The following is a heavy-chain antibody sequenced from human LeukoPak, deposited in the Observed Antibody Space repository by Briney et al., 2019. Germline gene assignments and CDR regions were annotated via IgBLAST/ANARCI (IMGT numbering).Heavy chain of an antibody. CDR2: IVGSGGIT. CDR3: AKDGWNDIPDY. CDR1: GFTFSSYA. J-gene: IGHJ4*02. V-gene: IGHV3-23*01. Sequence: GGSLRLSCGASGFTFSSYAMNWVRQTPGKGLEWVSGIVGSGGITYYADSVKGRFTISRDNSKKTLYLQMNSLRAEDTAVYYCAKDGWNDIPDYWGQGTLVTVSS. D-gene: IGHD1-1*01.